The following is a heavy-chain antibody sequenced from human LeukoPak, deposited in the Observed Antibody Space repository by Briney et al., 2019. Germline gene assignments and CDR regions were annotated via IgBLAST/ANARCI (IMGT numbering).Heavy chain of an antibody. CDR3: ARGPVRDDGLTGISYYFGLDV. CDR1: GGSFTDYY. Sequence: SETLSLTCAVYGGSFTDYYWSWIRHLPGKGLEWIGEVHHRAGANYNPSLWGRVTISADTSKNQFSLHLTSVTAADTATFYCARGPVRDDGLTGISYYFGLDVWGHGATVTVFS. J-gene: IGHJ6*02. CDR2: VHHRAGA. V-gene: IGHV4-34*01. D-gene: IGHD2-21*02.